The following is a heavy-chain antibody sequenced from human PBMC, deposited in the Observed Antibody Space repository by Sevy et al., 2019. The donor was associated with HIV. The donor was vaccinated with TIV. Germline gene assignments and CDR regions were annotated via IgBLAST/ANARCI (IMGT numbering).Heavy chain of an antibody. CDR3: ARVPYGDPIYYYYYYMDV. CDR2: ISSSSSYI. V-gene: IGHV3-21*01. CDR1: GFTFSSYS. Sequence: GGSLRLSCAASGFTFSSYSMNWVRQAPGKGLEWVSSISSSSSYIYYADSVKGRFTISRDNAKNSLYLQMNSLRAVDTAVYYCARVPYGDPIYYYYYYMDVWGKGTTVTVSS. D-gene: IGHD4-17*01. J-gene: IGHJ6*03.